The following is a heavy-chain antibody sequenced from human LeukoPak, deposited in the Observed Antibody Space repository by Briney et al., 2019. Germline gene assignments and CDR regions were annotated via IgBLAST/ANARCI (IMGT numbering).Heavy chain of an antibody. J-gene: IGHJ2*01. CDR3: ARGYSSSWYGVETIWYFDL. CDR2: ISAYNGNT. V-gene: IGHV1-18*01. Sequence: GASVKVSCKASGYTFTSYGISWVRQAPGQGLEWMGWISAYNGNTNYAQKLQGRVTMTTDTSTSTAYMELRSLRSDDTAVYYCARGYSSSWYGVETIWYFDLWGRGTLVTVSS. CDR1: GYTFTSYG. D-gene: IGHD6-13*01.